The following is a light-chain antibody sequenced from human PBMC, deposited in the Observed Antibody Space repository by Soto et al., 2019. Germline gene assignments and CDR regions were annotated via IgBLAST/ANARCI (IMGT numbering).Light chain of an antibody. CDR3: QQGYSTPT. V-gene: IGKV1-39*01. CDR1: QSISSY. Sequence: DIQMTQSPSSLSASVEDRVTITCRASQSISSYLNWYQQKPGKAPKLLIYAASSLQSGVPSRFSGSGSGTDFTLTISSLQPEDFATYYCQQGYSTPTFGGGTKVEIK. CDR2: AAS. J-gene: IGKJ4*01.